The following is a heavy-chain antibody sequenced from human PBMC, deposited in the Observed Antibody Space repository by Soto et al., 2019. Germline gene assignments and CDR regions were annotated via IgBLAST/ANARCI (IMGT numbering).Heavy chain of an antibody. CDR2: LYGGGRT. V-gene: IGHV3-53*01. Sequence: GGSLRLSCAGSGFTVSSSYMSWVRQAPGKGLECVSVLYGGGRTFYADSVRGRFTISRDNSKNTLYLQMSSLRADDMAVYYCAREHSGYDLGLGYWGRGTLVTVSS. CDR1: GFTVSSSY. D-gene: IGHD5-12*01. CDR3: AREHSGYDLGLGY. J-gene: IGHJ4*02.